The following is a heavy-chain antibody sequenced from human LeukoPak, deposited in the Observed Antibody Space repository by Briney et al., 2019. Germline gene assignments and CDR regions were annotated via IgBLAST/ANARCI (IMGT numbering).Heavy chain of an antibody. CDR1: GYTFTSYD. Sequence: ASVKVSCKASGYTFTSYDINWVRQATGQGLEWMGWMNPNSGNTGYAQKFQGRVTITRNTSISTAYMELSSPRSEDTAVYYCAVHSSSWFNFDYWGQGTLVTVSS. J-gene: IGHJ4*02. V-gene: IGHV1-8*03. CDR3: AVHSSSWFNFDY. CDR2: MNPNSGNT. D-gene: IGHD6-13*01.